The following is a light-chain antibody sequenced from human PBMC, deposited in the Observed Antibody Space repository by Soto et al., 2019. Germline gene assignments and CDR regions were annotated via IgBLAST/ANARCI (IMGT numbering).Light chain of an antibody. Sequence: QSVLTQPPSASGSPGQSVAISCTGTASDIGGYTFVSWYQQHPGKAPKLMIYDVNKRPSGVPDRFSGSKSGNTASLTVSGLQAEDEADYYCCAHGGSNPSVFGSGTKVTVL. V-gene: IGLV2-8*01. CDR2: DVN. CDR1: ASDIGGYTF. CDR3: CAHGGSNPSV. J-gene: IGLJ6*01.